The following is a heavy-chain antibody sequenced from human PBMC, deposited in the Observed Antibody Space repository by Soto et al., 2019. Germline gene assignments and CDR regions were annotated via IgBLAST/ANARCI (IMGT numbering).Heavy chain of an antibody. V-gene: IGHV6-1*01. CDR1: GESVSSNRAA. Sequence: SQALSSTCVISGESVSSNRAAWNWIRQSPSRGLEWLGRTYYRSRWYNDYAVSVRSRITVNADTSKNQFSLHLNSVTPEDTAVYXCAGTSSLQWSYMDVWDKGTTVTVSS. J-gene: IGHJ6*03. CDR2: TYYRSRWYN. CDR3: AGTSSLQWSYMDV. D-gene: IGHD1-7*01.